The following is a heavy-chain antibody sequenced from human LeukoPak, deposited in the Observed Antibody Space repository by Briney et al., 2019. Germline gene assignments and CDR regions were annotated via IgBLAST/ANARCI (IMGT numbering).Heavy chain of an antibody. CDR1: GGPISSYY. D-gene: IGHD3-22*01. J-gene: IGHJ4*02. CDR3: ARGEFGYYSYLY. CDR2: IYYSGST. Sequence: SETLSLTCTVSGGPISSYYWSWIRQPPGKGLEWIGYIYYSGSTNYNPSLKSRVTISVDTSKNQFSLKLSSVTAADTAVYYCARGEFGYYSYLYWGQGTLVTVSS. V-gene: IGHV4-59*01.